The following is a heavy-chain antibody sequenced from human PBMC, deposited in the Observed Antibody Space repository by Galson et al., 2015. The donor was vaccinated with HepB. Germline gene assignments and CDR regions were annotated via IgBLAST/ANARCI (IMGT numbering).Heavy chain of an antibody. Sequence: SLRLSCAASGFTFTDYSMNWLRQAPGKGLEWVSSMNTYGSHIYYAESVKGRFTISRDNGKNSLYLQMNCLRAEDTAVYYCARSIPYTSSGDYWGQGTLVTVS. J-gene: IGHJ4*02. CDR2: MNTYGSHI. CDR3: ARSIPYTSSGDY. V-gene: IGHV3-21*01. D-gene: IGHD6-6*01. CDR1: GFTFTDYS.